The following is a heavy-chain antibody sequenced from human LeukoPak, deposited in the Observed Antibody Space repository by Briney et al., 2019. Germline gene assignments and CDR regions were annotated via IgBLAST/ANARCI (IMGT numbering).Heavy chain of an antibody. V-gene: IGHV3-48*04. Sequence: GGSLRLSCAASGFTFSSFGMNWVRQAPGRGLEWVSYISSSSSTIYYADSVKGRFTISRDNAKKSLYLQMNSLRAEDTAVYYCAREPFGEPSFDYWGQGTLVTVSS. J-gene: IGHJ4*02. CDR2: ISSSSSTI. D-gene: IGHD3-10*01. CDR1: GFTFSSFG. CDR3: AREPFGEPSFDY.